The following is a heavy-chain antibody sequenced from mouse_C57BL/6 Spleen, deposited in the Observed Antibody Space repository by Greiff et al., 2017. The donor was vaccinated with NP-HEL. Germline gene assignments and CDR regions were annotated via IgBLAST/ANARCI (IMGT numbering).Heavy chain of an antibody. Sequence: EVKLVESGGGLVKPGGSLKLSCAASGFTFSDYGMHWVRQAPEKGLAWVAYISSGSSTIYYAATVTGRCAISRDNAKNTLFLQVTSLRSEDTAMYYCARDYYGSSYGGDYWGQGTTLTVSS. V-gene: IGHV5-17*01. CDR2: ISSGSSTI. D-gene: IGHD1-1*01. J-gene: IGHJ2*01. CDR3: ARDYYGSSYGGDY. CDR1: GFTFSDYG.